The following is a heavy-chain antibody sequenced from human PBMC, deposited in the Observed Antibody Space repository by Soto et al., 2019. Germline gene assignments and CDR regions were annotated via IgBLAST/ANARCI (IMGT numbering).Heavy chain of an antibody. CDR1: GGAFSNHA. D-gene: IGHD5-18*01. CDR3: ARGDKGDVYRYGPYPYYDCSMDV. J-gene: IGHJ6*02. Sequence: QLVQSGAEVKKPGSSVKVSCKAAGGAFSNHAISWVRQAPGHGLEWVGGIIPIFGTPMYAKEFKGRVTITADKSMSTVYMELSSLRSEDTAVYYCARGDKGDVYRYGPYPYYDCSMDVWGQGTTVTVSS. V-gene: IGHV1-69*06. CDR2: IIPIFGTP.